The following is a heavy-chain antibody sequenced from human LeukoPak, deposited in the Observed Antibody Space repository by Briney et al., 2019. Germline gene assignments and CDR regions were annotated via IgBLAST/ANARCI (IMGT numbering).Heavy chain of an antibody. Sequence: SQTLSLTCAISGDSVSSNSAAWNWIRQSPSRGLEWLGRTYYRSKWYNDYAVSVKSRITIDPDTSKNQFSLQLNSVTPEDTAVYYCAREPRVYSSSWYFRFDPWGQGTLVTVSS. CDR1: GDSVSSNSAA. J-gene: IGHJ5*02. CDR3: AREPRVYSSSWYFRFDP. D-gene: IGHD6-13*01. CDR2: TYYRSKWYN. V-gene: IGHV6-1*01.